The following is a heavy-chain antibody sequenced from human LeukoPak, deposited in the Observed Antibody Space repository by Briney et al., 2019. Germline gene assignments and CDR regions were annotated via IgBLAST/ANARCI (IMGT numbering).Heavy chain of an antibody. CDR2: IYTSGST. V-gene: IGHV4-61*02. Sequence: SETLSLTCTVSGGSISSGSYYWSWIRQPAGKGLEWIGRIYTSGSTNYNPSLKSRVTISVDTSKNQFSLKLSSVTAADTAVYYCARSHLLGPTVFDYWGQGTLVTVSS. D-gene: IGHD3-16*01. CDR3: ARSHLLGPTVFDY. J-gene: IGHJ4*02. CDR1: GGSISSGSYY.